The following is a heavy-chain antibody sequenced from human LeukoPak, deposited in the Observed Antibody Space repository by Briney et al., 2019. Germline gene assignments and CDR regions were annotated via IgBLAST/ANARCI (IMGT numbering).Heavy chain of an antibody. V-gene: IGHV3-74*01. D-gene: IGHD7-27*01. Sequence: GSLRLSFIASGFSFNGHWMHWVRQAPGKGLVWVSRINSDGSSTSYADSVKGRFTISRDNAKNTLYLQMNSLRAEDTAVYYCANWGKWGQGTLVTVSS. CDR3: ANWGK. CDR1: GFSFNGHW. CDR2: INSDGSST. J-gene: IGHJ4*02.